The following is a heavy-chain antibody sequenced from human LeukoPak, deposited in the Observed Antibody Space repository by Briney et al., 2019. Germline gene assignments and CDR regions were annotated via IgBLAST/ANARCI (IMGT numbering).Heavy chain of an antibody. CDR1: GGSFSGYY. CDR2: INHSGST. CDR3: ARRGFRNWFDP. D-gene: IGHD3-10*01. J-gene: IGHJ5*02. V-gene: IGHV4-34*01. Sequence: PSETLSLTCAVYGGSFSGYYWSWTRQPPGKGLEWIGEINHSGSTNYNPSLKSRVTISVDTSKNHFSLKLSSVTAADTAVYYCARRGFRNWFDPWGQGTLVTVSS.